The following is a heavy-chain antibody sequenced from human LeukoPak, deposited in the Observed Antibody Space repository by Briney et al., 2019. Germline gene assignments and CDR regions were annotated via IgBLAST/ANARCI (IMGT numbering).Heavy chain of an antibody. J-gene: IGHJ4*02. V-gene: IGHV1-24*01. CDR1: GYTLTELS. Sequence: GASVKVSCKVSGYTLTELSMHWVRQAPGKGLEWMGGFDPETGETIYAQKFQGRVTMTEDTSTDTAYMDLSSLRYEDTAVYYCATSPRYGGAYVRYWGQGTLVSVSS. D-gene: IGHD4-23*01. CDR2: FDPETGET. CDR3: ATSPRYGGAYVRY.